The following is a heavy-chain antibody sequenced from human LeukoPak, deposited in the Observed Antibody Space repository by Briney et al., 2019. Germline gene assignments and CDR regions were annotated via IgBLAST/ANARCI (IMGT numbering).Heavy chain of an antibody. CDR3: ARYLLNGDLDY. J-gene: IGHJ4*02. CDR1: GFTVSSNY. D-gene: IGHD4-17*01. V-gene: IGHV3-53*01. Sequence: GASLKLSCEASGFTVSSNYMSWVRQAPGKGLEWISVIYSGGSTYYADSVKGRFTISRDNSKNTLYLQMNSLRAEDTAVYYCARYLLNGDLDYWGQGTLVTVSS. CDR2: IYSGGST.